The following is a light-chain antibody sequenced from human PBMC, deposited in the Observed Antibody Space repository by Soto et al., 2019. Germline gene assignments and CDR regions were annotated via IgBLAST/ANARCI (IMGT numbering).Light chain of an antibody. CDR3: SSYVASKSYV. J-gene: IGLJ1*01. CDR1: SSDVGGYNY. V-gene: IGLV2-8*01. Sequence: QSVLTQAPSASGSPGQSVTISCTGTSSDVGGYNYVSWYQQHPGKAPKLLIYEVTKRPSGVPDRFSGSKSGNTASLTVSGLQAEDEADYYCSSYVASKSYVFGPGTKVT. CDR2: EVT.